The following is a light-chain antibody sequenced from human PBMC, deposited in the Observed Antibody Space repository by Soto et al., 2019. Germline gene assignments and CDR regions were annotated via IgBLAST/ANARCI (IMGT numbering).Light chain of an antibody. J-gene: IGKJ5*01. Sequence: DIVMTQSPDSLAVSLGERATINCKSSQSSLSSSNSKNYLAWYQQKPGQPPRLLIYWASTRESGVPDRFSGSGSGTDFTLTISSLQAEDFATYYCQQSYSTPITFGQGTRLEIK. CDR1: QSSLSSSNSKNY. V-gene: IGKV4-1*01. CDR2: WAS. CDR3: QQSYSTPIT.